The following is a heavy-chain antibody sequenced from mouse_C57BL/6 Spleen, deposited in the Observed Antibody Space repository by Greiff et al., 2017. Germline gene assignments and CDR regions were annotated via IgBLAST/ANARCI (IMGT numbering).Heavy chain of an antibody. CDR1: GYTFTSYW. CDR2: IHPNSGST. CDR3: AREGNTDGYAMDY. Sequence: QVQLQQPGAELVKPGASVKLSCKASGYTFTSYWMHWVKQRPGQGLEWIGMIHPNSGSTNYNEKFKSKATLTVDKSSSTAYMQLSSLTSEDSAVYYCAREGNTDGYAMDYWGQGTSVTVSS. D-gene: IGHD1-1*01. V-gene: IGHV1-64*01. J-gene: IGHJ4*01.